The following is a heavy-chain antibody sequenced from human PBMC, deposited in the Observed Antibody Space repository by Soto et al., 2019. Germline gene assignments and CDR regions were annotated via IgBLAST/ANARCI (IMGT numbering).Heavy chain of an antibody. D-gene: IGHD3-10*01. CDR2: IIPIFGTA. Sequence: QVQLVQSGAEVKKPGSSVKVSCKASGGTFSSYAISWVRQAPGQGLEWMGGIIPIFGTANYAQKFQGRVTITADESTSTAYMELSSLRSEDTAVYYCARDYMVRGVIDYYYGMDVWGQGTTVTVSS. J-gene: IGHJ6*02. V-gene: IGHV1-69*01. CDR3: ARDYMVRGVIDYYYGMDV. CDR1: GGTFSSYA.